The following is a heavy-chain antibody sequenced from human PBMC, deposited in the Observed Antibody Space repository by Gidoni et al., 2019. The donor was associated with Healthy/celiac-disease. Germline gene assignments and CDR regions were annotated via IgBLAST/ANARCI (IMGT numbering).Heavy chain of an antibody. V-gene: IGHV4-59*08. CDR3: ARRKGAAMVYFDY. Sequence: QVQLQESGPGLVKPSETLSLTCTVSGGSISSYYWSWTRQPPGKGLEWIGYIYYSGSTNYNPSLKSRVTISVDTSKNQFSLKLSSVTAADTAVYYCARRKGAAMVYFDYWGQGTLVTVSS. J-gene: IGHJ4*02. D-gene: IGHD5-18*01. CDR2: IYYSGST. CDR1: GGSISSYY.